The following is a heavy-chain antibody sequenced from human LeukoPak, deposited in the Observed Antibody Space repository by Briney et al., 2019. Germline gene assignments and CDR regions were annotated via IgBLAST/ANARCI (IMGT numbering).Heavy chain of an antibody. V-gene: IGHV3-7*01. Sequence: GGSLRLSCAASGFTFINAWMSWVRQAPGKGLEWVANINEDGSEKYYVDSVKGRFTISRDNANSLFLQMGSLRVDDTAVYYCARGPMTVITLGGQGTLVSVSS. J-gene: IGHJ4*02. CDR1: GFTFINAW. D-gene: IGHD2/OR15-2a*01. CDR3: ARGPMTVITL. CDR2: INEDGSEK.